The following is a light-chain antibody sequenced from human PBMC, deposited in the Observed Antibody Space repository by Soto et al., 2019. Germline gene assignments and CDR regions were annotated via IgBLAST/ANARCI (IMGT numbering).Light chain of an antibody. CDR2: GAS. CDR1: QSVSNNY. V-gene: IGKV3-20*01. CDR3: QQYGSLSWT. J-gene: IGKJ1*01. Sequence: EIVLTQSPGTLSLSPGERATLSCRASQSVSNNYLTWHQQKPGQAPRLLIYGASSRATGIPDRFSGSGSGTDFTLTISRLEPEDFAVYYCQQYGSLSWTFGQGTKVDIK.